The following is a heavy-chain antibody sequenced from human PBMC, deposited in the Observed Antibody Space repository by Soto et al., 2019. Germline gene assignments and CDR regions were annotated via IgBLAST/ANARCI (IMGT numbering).Heavy chain of an antibody. D-gene: IGHD6-19*01. CDR1: GGTFSSYT. J-gene: IGHJ4*02. CDR2: IIPILGIA. Sequence: SVKVSCKASGGTFSSYTISWVRQAPGQGLEWMGRIIPILGIANYAQKFQGRVTITADKSTSTAYMELSSLRSEDTAVYYCARVVRIAVAGIVDWGQGTLVTVSS. CDR3: ARVVRIAVAGIVD. V-gene: IGHV1-69*02.